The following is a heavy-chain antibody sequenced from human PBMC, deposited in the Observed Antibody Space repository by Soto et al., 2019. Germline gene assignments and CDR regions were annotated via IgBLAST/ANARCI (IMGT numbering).Heavy chain of an antibody. CDR1: GFTFNNYA. V-gene: IGHV3-23*01. CDR2: ISGGGDTT. D-gene: IGHD3-10*01. J-gene: IGHJ4*02. CDR3: AKVRGGSGSLTPRVDF. Sequence: EVQLLESGGGLVQPGGSLRLSCEASGFTFNNYAMTWVRQAPGKGLEWVSAISGGGDTTSYADSVKGRFTVSRDGSKNTLYLQMSSLRAEDTALYYCAKVRGGSGSLTPRVDFWGQGTLVTVSS.